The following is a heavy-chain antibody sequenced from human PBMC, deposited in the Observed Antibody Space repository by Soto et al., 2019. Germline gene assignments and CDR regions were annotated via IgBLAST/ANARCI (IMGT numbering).Heavy chain of an antibody. J-gene: IGHJ5*02. Sequence: SGTLSLTCAVYGGSFSGYYWSWIRQPPGEGLEWIGEINHSGSTNYNPSLKSRVTISVDTSKNQFSLKLSSVTAADTAVYYCARGIVVVPAAKGASRWFDPWGQGTLVTVS. CDR1: GGSFSGYY. CDR2: INHSGST. CDR3: ARGIVVVPAAKGASRWFDP. D-gene: IGHD2-2*01. V-gene: IGHV4-34*01.